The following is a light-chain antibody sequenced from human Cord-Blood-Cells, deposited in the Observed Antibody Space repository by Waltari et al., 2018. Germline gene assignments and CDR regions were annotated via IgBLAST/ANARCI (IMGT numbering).Light chain of an antibody. V-gene: IGLV2-23*01. J-gene: IGLJ2*01. Sequence: QSALTQPASVSGSPGQSLPIPCTGPSSHVGSYSLVSWYQQHPGKAPKLMIYEGSKRPSGVSNRFSGSKSGNTASLTISGLQAEDEADYYCCSYAGSVVFGGGTKLTVL. CDR1: SSHVGSYSL. CDR2: EGS. CDR3: CSYAGSVV.